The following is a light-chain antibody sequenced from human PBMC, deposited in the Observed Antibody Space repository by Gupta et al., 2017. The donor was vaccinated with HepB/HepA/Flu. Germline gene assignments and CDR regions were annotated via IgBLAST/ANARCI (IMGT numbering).Light chain of an antibody. J-gene: IGKJ4*01. CDR1: QSIVKY. CDR2: AAS. Sequence: DIQMTQSPSSLSASVGDRVTITCRASQSIVKYLNWYQVKPGKAPKLLIYAASRLQSGVPSRFSGSGSGTDFTLTISRLQPEDFATYYWQQSYRIYTFGGGTKVESK. CDR3: QQSYRIYT. V-gene: IGKV1-39*01.